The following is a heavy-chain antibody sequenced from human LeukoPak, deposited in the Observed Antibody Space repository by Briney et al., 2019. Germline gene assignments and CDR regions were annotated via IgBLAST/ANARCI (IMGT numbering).Heavy chain of an antibody. CDR3: AKDRGYDFWSGYYQYYYYGMDV. CDR2: ISYDGSNK. J-gene: IGHJ6*02. Sequence: PGRSLRLSCAASGFTFSGYGMHWVRQAPGKGLEWVAVISYDGSNKYYADSVKGRFTISRDNSKNTLYLQMNSLRAEDTAVYYCAKDRGYDFWSGYYQYYYYGMDVWGQGTTVTVSS. CDR1: GFTFSGYG. V-gene: IGHV3-30*18. D-gene: IGHD3-3*01.